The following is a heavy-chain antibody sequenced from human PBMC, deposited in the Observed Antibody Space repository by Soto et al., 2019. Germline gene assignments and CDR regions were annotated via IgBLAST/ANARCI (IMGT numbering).Heavy chain of an antibody. J-gene: IGHJ2*01. V-gene: IGHV3-33*01. CDR1: GFIFSNYG. CDR3: ARDRYSYDSRAYQGVDWYFDL. D-gene: IGHD3-22*01. CDR2: IWYDGSHE. Sequence: QVQLVESGGGVVQPGRSLRLSCAASGFIFSNYGMHWVRQAPGKGLEWVAVIWYDGSHESYADSVKGRFTISRDNSKNTLFLQMNSLRAEYTAVYYCARDRYSYDSRAYQGVDWYFDLWGRATLVTVSS.